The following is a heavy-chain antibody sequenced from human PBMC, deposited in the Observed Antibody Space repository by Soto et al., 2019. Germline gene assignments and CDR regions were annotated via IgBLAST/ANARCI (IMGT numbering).Heavy chain of an antibody. V-gene: IGHV3-23*01. CDR1: GFTFSNYA. J-gene: IGHJ4*02. CDR3: AHNCGVACHSVFFY. D-gene: IGHD2-21*01. Sequence: EVQLLESGGGLVQPGGSLRLSCAASGFTFSNYAMSWVRQAPGKGLEWVSGISGGGGSSYYAASVKGRFTISRDNSKTTLYLKMISLRAEDTPVYYCAHNCGVACHSVFFYWGQGTLVIVSS. CDR2: ISGGGGSS.